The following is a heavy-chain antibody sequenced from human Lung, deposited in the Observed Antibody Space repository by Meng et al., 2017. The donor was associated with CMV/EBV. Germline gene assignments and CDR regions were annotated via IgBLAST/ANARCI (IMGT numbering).Heavy chain of an antibody. CDR2: ISYDGTT. D-gene: IGHD3-10*02. CDR3: AGLLPSGKYVHHWFDP. Sequence: SQTXSLTXAVSGGVINVYYWSWIRQPPGKGLEWVGSISYDGTTSYNPSLNSRVTISLDTSKSQFSLKLTSVTAADTALYYCAGLLPSGKYVHHWFDPWGQG. J-gene: IGHJ5*01. CDR1: GGVINVYY. V-gene: IGHV4-59*12.